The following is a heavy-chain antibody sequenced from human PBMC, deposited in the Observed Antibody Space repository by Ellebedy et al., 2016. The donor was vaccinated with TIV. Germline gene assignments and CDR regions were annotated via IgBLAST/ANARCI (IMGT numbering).Heavy chain of an antibody. CDR3: AKHLGGYVTLIDL. CDR2: INNNGDST. J-gene: IGHJ2*01. D-gene: IGHD5-12*01. Sequence: PGGSLRLSCEASGFTFSSFAMSWVRQTPGKGLEWVSVINNNGDSTYYADSMKGRFTISRDNSKNTLYLQMNSLRAEDTAIYYCAKHLGGYVTLIDLWGRGTLVTVSS. V-gene: IGHV3-23*01. CDR1: GFTFSSFA.